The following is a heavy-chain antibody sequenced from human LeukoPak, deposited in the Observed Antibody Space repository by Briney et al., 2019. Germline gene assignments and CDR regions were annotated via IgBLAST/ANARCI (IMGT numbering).Heavy chain of an antibody. Sequence: PSETLSLTCAVYGGSFSGYYWSWIRQPPGKGLEWIGEINHSGSTNYNPSLKSRVTISVDTSKNQFSLKLSSVTAADTAVYYCARHVEVAARPGYYYYYMDVWGQGTTVTVSS. CDR1: GGSFSGYY. CDR3: ARHVEVAARPGYYYYYMDV. CDR2: INHSGST. D-gene: IGHD6-6*01. J-gene: IGHJ6*03. V-gene: IGHV4-34*01.